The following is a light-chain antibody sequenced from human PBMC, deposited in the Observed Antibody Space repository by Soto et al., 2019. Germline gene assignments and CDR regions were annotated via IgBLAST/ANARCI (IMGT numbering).Light chain of an antibody. CDR1: QSVSRSY. Sequence: EIVLTQSPGTLSLSPGERATLSCRASQSVSRSYLAWYQQKPGQTPRLLIYGASTRATGIPDRFSGSGSGTDFTLTISRLEPEDFAVYYCQQYGSSPPTFGQGTKVEIK. J-gene: IGKJ1*01. CDR3: QQYGSSPPT. V-gene: IGKV3-20*01. CDR2: GAS.